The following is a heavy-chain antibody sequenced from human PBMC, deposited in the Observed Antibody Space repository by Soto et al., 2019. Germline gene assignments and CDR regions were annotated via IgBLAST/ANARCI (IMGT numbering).Heavy chain of an antibody. V-gene: IGHV1-8*01. J-gene: IGHJ6*02. CDR2: MNPNSGNT. D-gene: IGHD3-3*01. CDR1: GYTFTSYD. CDR3: ASGSTIFGVVIYYYYYGMDV. Sequence: ASVKVSCKASGYTFTSYDINWVRQATGQGLEWMGWMNPNSGNTGYAQKFQGRVTMTRNTSISTAYMGLSSLTSEDTAVYYCASGSTIFGVVIYYYYYGMDVWGHGNKVTVS.